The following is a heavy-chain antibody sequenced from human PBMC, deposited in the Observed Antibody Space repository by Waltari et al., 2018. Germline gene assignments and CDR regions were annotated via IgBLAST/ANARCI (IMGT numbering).Heavy chain of an antibody. Sequence: EVQLVESGGGLVKPGGSLRLSCAASGFTFSSYSMNWVRQAPGKGLEWVSSISSSSSYIYYADSVKGRFTISRDNAKNSLYLQMNSLRAEDTAVYYCARDQDIVVVPAAIGYWGQGTLVTVSS. CDR3: ARDQDIVVVPAAIGY. D-gene: IGHD2-2*02. J-gene: IGHJ4*02. V-gene: IGHV3-21*01. CDR2: ISSSSSYI. CDR1: GFTFSSYS.